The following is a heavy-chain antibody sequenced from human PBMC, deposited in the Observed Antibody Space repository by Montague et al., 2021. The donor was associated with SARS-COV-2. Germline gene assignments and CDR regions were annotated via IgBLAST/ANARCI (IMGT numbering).Heavy chain of an antibody. V-gene: IGHV4-59*01. D-gene: IGHD2-8*01. CDR2: IYYSWST. J-gene: IGHJ6*02. Sequence: SETLSLTCTVSGGSISGYYWSWIRQPPGQGLELIGYIYYSWSTKXNPFLSSRVTVSVDRSKNQVSLKLSSVTAADTAVYYCARLLRSCTNGVCRTYYYYARDVWGQGTTVTVSS. CDR1: GGSISGYY. CDR3: ARLLRSCTNGVCRTYYYYARDV.